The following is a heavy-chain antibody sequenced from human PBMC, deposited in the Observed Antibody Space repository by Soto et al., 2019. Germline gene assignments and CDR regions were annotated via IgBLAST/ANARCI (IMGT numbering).Heavy chain of an antibody. CDR2: FYSSGSI. D-gene: IGHD6-19*01. V-gene: IGHV4-31*03. J-gene: IGHJ5*02. CDR1: GYSITAGGYY. Sequence: SETLSLTCFVSGYSITAGGYYWSWIRHHPGKGLEWIGSFYSSGSIIYNPSLRSRVSISGDTSSNQFSMSLTSVTAADTARYYCARMYSSGSGWFHPWGQGTLVTVPQ. CDR3: ARMYSSGSGWFHP.